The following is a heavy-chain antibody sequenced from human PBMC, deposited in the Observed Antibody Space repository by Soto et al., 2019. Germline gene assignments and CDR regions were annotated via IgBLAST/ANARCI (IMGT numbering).Heavy chain of an antibody. D-gene: IGHD6-19*01. J-gene: IGHJ4*02. CDR3: AIPKFTGYSSGWYNY. V-gene: IGHV1-24*01. Sequence: ASVKVSCKVSGYTLTELSMHWVRQAPGKGLEWMGGFDPEDGETIYAQKFQGRVTMTEDTSTDTAYMELSSLRSEDTAVYYCAIPKFTGYSSGWYNYWGQGTLVTVSS. CDR2: FDPEDGET. CDR1: GYTLTELS.